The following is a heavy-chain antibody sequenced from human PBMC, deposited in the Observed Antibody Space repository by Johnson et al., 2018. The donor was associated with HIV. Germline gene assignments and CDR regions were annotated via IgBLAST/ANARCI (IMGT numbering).Heavy chain of an antibody. J-gene: IGHJ3*02. CDR1: GFTFSSYT. CDR2: ISFDGANT. D-gene: IGHD5-18*01. Sequence: QVQLVESGGGVVQPGRSLRLSCAASGFTFSSYTMHWVRQAPGKGLEWVAVISFDGANTYYAASVTGRLTISRDNSKNTLYLQMNSLRVEDTAVYYCARINVDTTFYRAFDSWGQGTMVTVSS. CDR3: ARINVDTTFYRAFDS. V-gene: IGHV3-30*04.